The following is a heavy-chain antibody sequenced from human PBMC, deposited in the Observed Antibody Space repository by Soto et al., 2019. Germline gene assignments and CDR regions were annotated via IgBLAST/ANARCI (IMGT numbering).Heavy chain of an antibody. V-gene: IGHV1-3*01. CDR2: SHAGNGNT. D-gene: IGHD5-12*01. CDR1: GYTFTSYA. Sequence: QVQLVQSGAEVKKPGASVKVSCKASGYTFTSYAMHWVRQDPGQRLEWMGWSHAGNGNTKYSQKFQGRVTITRDTSASTAYMELSSLRSEDTAVYYCARPAEGGYNYGYWGQGTLVTVSS. J-gene: IGHJ4*02. CDR3: ARPAEGGYNYGY.